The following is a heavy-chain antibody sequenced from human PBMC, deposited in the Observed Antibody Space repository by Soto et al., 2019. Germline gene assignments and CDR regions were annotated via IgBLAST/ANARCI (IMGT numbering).Heavy chain of an antibody. Sequence: QITLKESGPTLVKPTQTLTLTCTFSGFSLSSSGVGVGWIRQPPGKALEWLALIYWDDDKHYSPSLRTRLTITKDTSKNQVVLTMTHMDPVDTATYYCAHRAGSLNFESWGQGTLVTVSS. CDR3: AHRAGSLNFES. D-gene: IGHD3-10*01. V-gene: IGHV2-5*02. CDR2: IYWDDDK. CDR1: GFSLSSSGVG. J-gene: IGHJ4*02.